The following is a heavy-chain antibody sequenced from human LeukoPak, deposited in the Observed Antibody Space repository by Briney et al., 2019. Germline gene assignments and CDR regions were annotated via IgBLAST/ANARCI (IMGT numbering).Heavy chain of an antibody. V-gene: IGHV1-69*05. CDR1: GGTFSSYA. Sequence: SVKVSCNASGGTFSSYAVSWVRHAPGQGLEWMGGIIPIFGTANYAQKFQGRVTITTDESTSTAYMELSSLRSEDTAVYYCAREGSWRGVAATGWFDPWGQGTLVTVSS. CDR2: IIPIFGTA. D-gene: IGHD2-15*01. J-gene: IGHJ5*02. CDR3: AREGSWRGVAATGWFDP.